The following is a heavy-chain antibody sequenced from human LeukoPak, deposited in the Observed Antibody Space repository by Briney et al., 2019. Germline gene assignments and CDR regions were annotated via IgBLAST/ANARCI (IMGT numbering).Heavy chain of an antibody. D-gene: IGHD3-16*02. CDR2: ISYDGINT. CDR1: GFTFNKYP. Sequence: PGGSLRLSCAVSGFTFNKYPMHWVRQAPGKGLQWVAVISYDGINTYLADSVKGRFTISRDNSKNMLFLQMNSLRTEDTAIYYCARDRYTENYFDAFDIWGQGAMVTVSS. J-gene: IGHJ3*02. CDR3: ARDRYTENYFDAFDI. V-gene: IGHV3-30*04.